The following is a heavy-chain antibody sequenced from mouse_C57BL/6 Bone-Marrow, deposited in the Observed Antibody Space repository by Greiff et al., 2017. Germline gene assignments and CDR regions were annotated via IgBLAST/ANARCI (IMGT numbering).Heavy chain of an antibody. D-gene: IGHD1-1*01. V-gene: IGHV1-85*01. CDR3: ARDYGSSYWYFDV. CDR2: IYPRDGST. J-gene: IGHJ1*03. Sequence: VQLQQSGPELVKPGASVKLSCKASGYTFTSYDLNWVKQRPGQGLEWIGWIYPRDGSTKYNEKFTGKATLTVDTSSSTAYMELHSLTSEDSAVYFCARDYGSSYWYFDVWGTGTTVTVSS. CDR1: GYTFTSYD.